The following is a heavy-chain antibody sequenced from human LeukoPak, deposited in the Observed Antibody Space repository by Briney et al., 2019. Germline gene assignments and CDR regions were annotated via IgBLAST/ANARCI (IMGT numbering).Heavy chain of an antibody. D-gene: IGHD6-13*01. J-gene: IGHJ4*02. CDR1: GGSISSSSYY. Sequence: PSETLSLTCTVSGGSISSSSYYWGWIRQPPGKGLEWIGSIYYSGSTYYNPSLKSRVTISVDTSKNQFSLKLSSVTAADTAVYYCARDTAAGTPGSSGNFDYWGQGTLVTVSS. V-gene: IGHV4-39*07. CDR2: IYYSGST. CDR3: ARDTAAGTPGSSGNFDY.